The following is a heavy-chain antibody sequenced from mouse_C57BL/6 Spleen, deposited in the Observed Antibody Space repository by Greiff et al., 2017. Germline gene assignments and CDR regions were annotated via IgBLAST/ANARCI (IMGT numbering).Heavy chain of an antibody. CDR2: IDPSDSET. CDR3: ARSAFYGSSYWYFDV. D-gene: IGHD1-1*01. J-gene: IGHJ1*03. CDR1: GYTFTSYW. Sequence: QVQLKQPGAELVRPGSSVKLSCKASGYTFTSYWMHWVKQRPIQGLEWIGNIDPSDSETHYNQKFKDKATLTVDKSSSTAYMQLSSLTSEDSAVYYCARSAFYGSSYWYFDVWGTGTTVTVSS. V-gene: IGHV1-52*01.